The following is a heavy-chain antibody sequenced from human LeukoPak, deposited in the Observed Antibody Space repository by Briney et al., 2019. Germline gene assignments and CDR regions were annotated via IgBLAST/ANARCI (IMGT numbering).Heavy chain of an antibody. CDR2: ISNNGGYT. CDR1: GFTFSSSA. CDR3: AKGVEKYYDFWSGYYTTYYYYGMDV. Sequence: PGGSLRLSCAASGFTFSSSAMNWVRQAPGKGLEWVSAISNNGGYTYYADSVQGRFTISRDNSKNTLYLQMNSLRAEDTAVYYCAKGVEKYYDFWSGYYTTYYYYGMDVWGQGTTVTVSS. V-gene: IGHV3-23*01. D-gene: IGHD3-3*01. J-gene: IGHJ6*02.